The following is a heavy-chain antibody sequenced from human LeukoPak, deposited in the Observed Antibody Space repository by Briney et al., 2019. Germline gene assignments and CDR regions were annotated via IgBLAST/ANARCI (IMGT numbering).Heavy chain of an antibody. Sequence: PGRCLRLSCAASGFSFSGHWMNWVRPPPGKGLEWVANIKADGSEKYYVDSVKGRFTISRDDAKRAVDLQMDNLRAEDTAIYYCAYRNNFEYWGQGALVTVSS. V-gene: IGHV3-7*05. CDR3: AYRNNFEY. CDR2: IKADGSEK. D-gene: IGHD1-26*01. CDR1: GFSFSGHW. J-gene: IGHJ4*02.